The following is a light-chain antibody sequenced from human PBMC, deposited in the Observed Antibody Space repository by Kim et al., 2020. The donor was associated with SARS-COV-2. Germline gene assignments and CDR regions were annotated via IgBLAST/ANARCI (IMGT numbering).Light chain of an antibody. J-gene: IGLJ3*02. CDR2: GKN. CDR1: SLRSYY. CDR3: NSRDSNANVV. Sequence: SSELTQDPAVSVALGQTVRITCQGDSLRSYYATWYQQKSGQAPILVIYGKNNRPSGIPDRFSGSSSGNTASLTITGTQAGDEADYYCNSRDSNANVVFGG. V-gene: IGLV3-19*01.